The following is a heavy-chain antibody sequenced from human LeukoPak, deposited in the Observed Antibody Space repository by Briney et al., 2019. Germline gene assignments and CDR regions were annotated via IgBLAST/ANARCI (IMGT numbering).Heavy chain of an antibody. CDR3: ARLSGGSAVDY. CDR2: IIPIFGIA. J-gene: IGHJ4*02. V-gene: IGHV1-69*04. CDR1: GGTFSCYA. Sequence: ASVKVSCKASGGTFSCYAISWVRQAPGQGLEWMGRIIPIFGIANYAQKFQGRVTITADKSTSTAYMELSSLRSEDTAVYYCARLSGGSAVDYWGQGTLVTVSS. D-gene: IGHD2-15*01.